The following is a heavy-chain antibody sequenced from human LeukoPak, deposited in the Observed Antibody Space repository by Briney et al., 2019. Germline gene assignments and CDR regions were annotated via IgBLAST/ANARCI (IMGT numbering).Heavy chain of an antibody. CDR1: GGSISSSSYY. CDR3: ARQGDSSGYNDY. V-gene: IGHV4-39*01. Sequence: SETLSLTCTVSGGSISSSSYYWGWLRQPPGKGLEGIGSIYYSGSTYYNPFLKSRVTISVDTSKNQFSLKLSSVTAADTAVYYCARQGDSSGYNDYWGQGTLVTVSS. CDR2: IYYSGST. J-gene: IGHJ4*02. D-gene: IGHD3-22*01.